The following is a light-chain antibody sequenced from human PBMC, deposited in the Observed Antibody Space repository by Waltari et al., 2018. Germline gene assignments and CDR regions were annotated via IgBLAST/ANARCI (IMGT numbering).Light chain of an antibody. V-gene: IGKV3-15*01. CDR2: GPT. CDR3: LQYNDWPPLFT. J-gene: IGKJ3*01. Sequence: EIEMTQSPAIMSVSPGERVTLSCRASQKISNNFAWYQQKPGQAPRSISDGPTTRASGTPGGFRSCWSGTESTLNLGGLQSEDFSVYCCLQYNDWPPLFTFGPGTKVEIK. CDR1: QKISNN.